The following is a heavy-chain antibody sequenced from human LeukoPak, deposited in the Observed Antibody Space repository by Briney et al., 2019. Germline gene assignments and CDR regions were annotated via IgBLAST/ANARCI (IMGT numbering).Heavy chain of an antibody. CDR1: GFTFSSYE. CDR2: ISSSGSTI. J-gene: IGHJ3*02. V-gene: IGHV3-48*03. Sequence: GGSLRLSCAASGFTFSSYEMNWVRQAPGKGLEWVSYISSSGSTIYYADSVKGRFTISRDNAKNSLYLQMNSERAEDRGVYYCASAYSSSWLGDAFDIWGQGTMVTVSS. CDR3: ASAYSSSWLGDAFDI. D-gene: IGHD6-13*01.